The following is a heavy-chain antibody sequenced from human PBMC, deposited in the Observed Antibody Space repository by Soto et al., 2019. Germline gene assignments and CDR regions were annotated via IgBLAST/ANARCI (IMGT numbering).Heavy chain of an antibody. CDR1: GGSISSYY. J-gene: IGHJ4*02. CDR3: ARVPSAGKYFDY. V-gene: IGHV4-59*01. Sequence: SETLSLTCTVSGGSISSYYWSWIRQPPGKGLEWIGYIYYSGSTNYNPSLKSRVTISVDTSKNQFSLKLSSVTAADTAVYYCARVPSAGKYFDYWGQGTLVTVSS. D-gene: IGHD6-13*01. CDR2: IYYSGST.